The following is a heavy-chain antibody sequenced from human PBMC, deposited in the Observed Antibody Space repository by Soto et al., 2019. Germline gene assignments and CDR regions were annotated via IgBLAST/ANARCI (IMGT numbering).Heavy chain of an antibody. CDR3: ARDPNSDGSGSYYSLAY. V-gene: IGHV1-3*01. Sequence: QVQLVQSGAEVKKPGASVKVSCKASGYTFTSYAMHWVRQAPGQRLEWMGWINAGNGNTKYSQKFQGRVTITRDTSASTAYVELSSLRSEDTAVYYCARDPNSDGSGSYYSLAYWGQGTLVTVSS. CDR2: INAGNGNT. CDR1: GYTFTSYA. D-gene: IGHD3-10*01. J-gene: IGHJ4*02.